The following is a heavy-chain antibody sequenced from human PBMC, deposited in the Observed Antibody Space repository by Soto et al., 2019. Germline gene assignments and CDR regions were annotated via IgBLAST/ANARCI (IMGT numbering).Heavy chain of an antibody. D-gene: IGHD6-19*01. Sequence: EVQLLESGGGLVQPGGSLRLSCAASGFTFSSYAMSWVRQAPGKGLEWVSAISGSGISTYYADSVKGRFTISRDNSQNTLYLQMNSLIAEDTAVYYCAKEGEHSSGWADFDYWGQGTLVTVSS. J-gene: IGHJ4*02. CDR1: GFTFSSYA. CDR3: AKEGEHSSGWADFDY. CDR2: ISGSGIST. V-gene: IGHV3-23*01.